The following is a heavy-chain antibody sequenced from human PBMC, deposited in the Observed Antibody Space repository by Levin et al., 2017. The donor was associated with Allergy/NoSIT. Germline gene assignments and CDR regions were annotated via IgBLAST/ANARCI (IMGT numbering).Heavy chain of an antibody. CDR3: AKDLSYMITFGGVIVNANWFDP. Sequence: AGGSLRLSCAASGFTFSSYAMSWVRQAPGKGLEWVSAISGSGGSTYYADSVKGRFTISRDNSKNTLYLQLNSLRAEDTAVYYCAKDLSYMITFGGVIVNANWFDPWGQGTLVTVSS. J-gene: IGHJ5*02. D-gene: IGHD3-16*02. CDR1: GFTFSSYA. CDR2: ISGSGGST. V-gene: IGHV3-23*01.